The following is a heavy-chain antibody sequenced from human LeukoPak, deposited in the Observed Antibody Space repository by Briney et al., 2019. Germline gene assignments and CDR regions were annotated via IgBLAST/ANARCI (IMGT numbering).Heavy chain of an antibody. J-gene: IGHJ3*02. CDR1: GGSISSGSYY. D-gene: IGHD2-15*01. CDR3: ARAGGISTEDAFDI. V-gene: IGHV4-61*02. Sequence: SQTLSLTCTVSGGSISSGSYYWSWIRQPAGKGLEWIGRIYTSGSTNYNPSLEGRVTISVDTSKNQFSLKLSSVTAADTAVYYCARAGGISTEDAFDIWGQGTMVTVSS. CDR2: IYTSGST.